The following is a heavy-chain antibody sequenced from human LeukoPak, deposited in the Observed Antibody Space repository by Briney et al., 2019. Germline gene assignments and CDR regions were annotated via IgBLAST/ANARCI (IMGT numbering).Heavy chain of an antibody. CDR2: ISYDGSNK. CDR3: AREGSSSWAHFDY. J-gene: IGHJ4*02. V-gene: IGHV3-30*04. CDR1: GSTFSSYA. D-gene: IGHD6-13*01. Sequence: GRSLRLSCAASGSTFSSYAMHWVRQAPGKGLEWVAVISYDGSNKYYADSVKGRFTISRDNSKNTLYLQMNSLRAEDTAVYYCAREGSSSWAHFDYWGQGTLVTVSS.